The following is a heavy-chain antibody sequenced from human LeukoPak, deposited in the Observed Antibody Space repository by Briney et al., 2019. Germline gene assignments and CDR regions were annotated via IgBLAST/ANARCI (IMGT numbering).Heavy chain of an antibody. Sequence: PGGSLRLSCAASGFTFSSYAMHWVRQAPGKGLEGVAVISYDGSNKYYADSVKGRFTISRDNGKNSLHLQMNNLRAEDTAVYYCAAGSGWSSEYWGQGTLVTVSS. CDR1: GFTFSSYA. CDR2: ISYDGSNK. V-gene: IGHV3-30-3*01. D-gene: IGHD6-19*01. J-gene: IGHJ4*02. CDR3: AAGSGWSSEY.